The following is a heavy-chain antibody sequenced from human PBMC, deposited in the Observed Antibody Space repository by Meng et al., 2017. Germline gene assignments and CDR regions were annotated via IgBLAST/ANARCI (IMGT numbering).Heavy chain of an antibody. V-gene: IGHV3-21*01. CDR2: ISSSSSYL. CDR3: ARGLTNMMVVPITTDYYYGMDV. CDR1: GISFSCYS. D-gene: IGHD3-22*01. Sequence: SLKISCAASGISFSCYSMNWVRQAPGHGLEWISSISSSSSYLYYADSVKGRFTISRDNAKNSLYLKMNSLRAEDTAVYYCARGLTNMMVVPITTDYYYGMDVWGQGTTVTVSS. J-gene: IGHJ6*02.